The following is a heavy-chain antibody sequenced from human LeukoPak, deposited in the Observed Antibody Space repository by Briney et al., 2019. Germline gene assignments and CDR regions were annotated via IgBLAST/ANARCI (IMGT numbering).Heavy chain of an antibody. CDR1: GVSISSGGYS. CDR3: ARRCSSTSCYRINWFDP. D-gene: IGHD2-2*02. CDR2: IYHSGST. J-gene: IGHJ5*02. V-gene: IGHV4-30-2*01. Sequence: PSETLSLTCAVSGVSISSGGYSWSWIRQPPGKGLEWIGYIYHSGSTYYNPSLKSRVTISVDRSKNQFSLKLSSVTAADTAVYYCARRCSSTSCYRINWFDPWGQGTLVTVSS.